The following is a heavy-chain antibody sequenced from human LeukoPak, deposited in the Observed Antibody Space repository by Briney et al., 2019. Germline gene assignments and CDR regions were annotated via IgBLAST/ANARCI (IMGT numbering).Heavy chain of an antibody. CDR3: ARDIGNYYDSRGYRNWFVP. V-gene: IGHV1-69*13. D-gene: IGHD3-22*01. J-gene: IGHJ5*02. CDR1: GGTFSSYA. CDR2: IIPIFGTA. Sequence: SVSLSSKASGGTFSSYAISWVRQAPGQGLEWMGGIIPIFGTANYAQKFQGRVTITADESTSTAYMELSSLRSEDTAVYYCARDIGNYYDSRGYRNWFVPSGDGNPLTVSS.